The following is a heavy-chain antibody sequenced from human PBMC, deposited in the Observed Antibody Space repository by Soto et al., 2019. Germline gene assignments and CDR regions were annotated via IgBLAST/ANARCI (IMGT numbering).Heavy chain of an antibody. D-gene: IGHD3-3*01. CDR1: GFSLTTSGVG. Sequence: QITLNESGPTQVKPRQTLTLTCTFSGFSLTTSGVGVGWIRQSPGKAPEWLALTYWDDDKRYSPSLKSRLTTTKDTSKNQVVLTMADLDPADTATYYCAHRVLRTVFGLVTTTAIYFDFWGQGTPVAVPS. CDR2: TYWDDDK. V-gene: IGHV2-5*02. J-gene: IGHJ4*02. CDR3: AHRVLRTVFGLVTTTAIYFDF.